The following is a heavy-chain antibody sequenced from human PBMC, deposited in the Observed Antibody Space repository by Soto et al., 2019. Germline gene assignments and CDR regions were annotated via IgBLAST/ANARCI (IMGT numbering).Heavy chain of an antibody. CDR3: ARLEWLPTYYYYGMDV. CDR2: IYYSGST. J-gene: IGHJ6*02. CDR1: GDSISSYY. Sequence: ASETLSLTCTVSGDSISSYYLSWIRQPPGKGLEWIGYIYYSGSTNYNPSLKSRVTISVDTSKNQFSLKLSSVTAADTAVYYCARLEWLPTYYYYGMDVWGQGTTVTVSS. V-gene: IGHV4-59*01. D-gene: IGHD3-3*01.